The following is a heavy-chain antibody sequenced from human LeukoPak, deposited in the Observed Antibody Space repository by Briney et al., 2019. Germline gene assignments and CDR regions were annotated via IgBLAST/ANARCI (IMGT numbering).Heavy chain of an antibody. CDR2: ISRSGSTI. CDR1: GFTFSSYE. CDR3: GRDVGRYELIWDY. J-gene: IGHJ4*02. D-gene: IGHD2-2*01. V-gene: IGHV3-48*03. Sequence: GGSLRLSCAASGFTFSSYEMNWVRQAPGKGLEWVSYISRSGSTIYYADSVKGRFTISRDNAKTSLCLQMSSLRAEDTAVYYCGRDVGRYELIWDYWGQGALVTVSS.